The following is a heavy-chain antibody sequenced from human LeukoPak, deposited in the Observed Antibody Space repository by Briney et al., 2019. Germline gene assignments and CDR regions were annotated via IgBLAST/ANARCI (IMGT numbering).Heavy chain of an antibody. Sequence: PGGSLRLSCAASGFTFSSYSMNWVRQAPGKGLEWVSSISSSSSYIYYADSVKGRFTISRDNAKNSLYLQMNSLRAEDTAVYYCARDTAPYYDSSLLGYWGQGTLVTVSS. CDR1: GFTFSSYS. D-gene: IGHD3-22*01. CDR3: ARDTAPYYDSSLLGY. V-gene: IGHV3-21*01. J-gene: IGHJ4*02. CDR2: ISSSSSYI.